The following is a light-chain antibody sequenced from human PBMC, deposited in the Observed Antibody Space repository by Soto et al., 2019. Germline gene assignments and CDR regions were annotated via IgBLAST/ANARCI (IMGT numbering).Light chain of an antibody. CDR1: QSISSY. CDR3: QQITDWPPIT. J-gene: IGKJ5*01. CDR2: DAY. Sequence: VELTQPPDTVSATPRESATPSSRASQSISSYLAWYQQKPAQAPRLILYDAYSRATGIPDTFSGSGSGTDFTLTISSLEPEDLAVYYCQQITDWPPITCGERKRLAIK. V-gene: IGKV3-11*01.